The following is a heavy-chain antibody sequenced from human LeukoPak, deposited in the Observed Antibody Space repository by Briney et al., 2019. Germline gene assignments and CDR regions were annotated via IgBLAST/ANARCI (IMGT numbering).Heavy chain of an antibody. V-gene: IGHV1-2*02. CDR3: ARWVSGWFPFDY. D-gene: IGHD3-10*01. CDR1: GYTFTGYY. Sequence: ASVKVSCKASGYTFTGYYMHWVRQAPGQGLEWMGWINPNSGGTNYAQKFQGRVTMTRNTSISTVYMELRSLRSEDTAVYYCARWVSGWFPFDYWGQGTVVTVSS. CDR2: INPNSGGT. J-gene: IGHJ4*02.